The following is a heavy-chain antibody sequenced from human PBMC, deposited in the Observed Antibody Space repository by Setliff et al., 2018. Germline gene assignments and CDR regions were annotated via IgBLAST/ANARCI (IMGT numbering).Heavy chain of an antibody. D-gene: IGHD3-9*01. J-gene: IGHJ3*02. Sequence: ASVKVSCKASGYTFTRYGISWVRQAPGQGLEWMGWISVYNSNTNYAEKLRGRVTMTTDTSTSTAYVELRSLRSEDTAVYYCARTLLRYDAFDIWGQGTMVTVSS. CDR3: ARTLLRYDAFDI. V-gene: IGHV1-18*01. CDR1: GYTFTRYG. CDR2: ISVYNSNT.